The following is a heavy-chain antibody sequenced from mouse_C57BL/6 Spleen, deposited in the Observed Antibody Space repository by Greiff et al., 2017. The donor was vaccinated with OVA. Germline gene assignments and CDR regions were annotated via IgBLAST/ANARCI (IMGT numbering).Heavy chain of an antibody. J-gene: IGHJ4*01. CDR2: IDPSDSYT. CDR3: AYFYYAMDY. Sequence: VQLQQPGAELVKPGASVKLSCKASGYTFTSYWMQWVKQRPGQGLEWIGEIDPSDSYTNYNQKFKGKATLTVDTSSSTAYMQLSSLTSEDSAVYYCAYFYYAMDYWGQGTSVTVSS. CDR1: GYTFTSYW. D-gene: IGHD2-1*01. V-gene: IGHV1-50*01.